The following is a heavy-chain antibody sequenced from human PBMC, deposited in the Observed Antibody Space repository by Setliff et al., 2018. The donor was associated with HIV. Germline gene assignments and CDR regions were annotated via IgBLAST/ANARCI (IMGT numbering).Heavy chain of an antibody. V-gene: IGHV4-30-4*01. CDR1: GASISNGYFY. CDR3: ARVNRARGGYFYYMDV. J-gene: IGHJ6*03. D-gene: IGHD2-15*01. Sequence: SETLSLTCTVSGASISNGYFYWGWIRQQSGKGLEWIGAVFYSGVTVYNSSLKSRSAISISTSRNQFSLRMASVTVADTAQYYCARVNRARGGYFYYMDVWGKGATVTGSS. CDR2: VFYSGVT.